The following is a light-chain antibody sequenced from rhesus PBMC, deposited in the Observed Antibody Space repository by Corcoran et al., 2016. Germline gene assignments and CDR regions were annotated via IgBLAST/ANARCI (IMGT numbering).Light chain of an antibody. CDR3: QQYNNWLT. CDR1: QGVSRY. CDR2: GAS. Sequence: EIVMTQSPATLSLSPGERATLSCRASQGVSRYVAWYQQQPKVAPRLIIYGASRRATGIPDRFSGSGCGTDLILIIRSLEPEDVGVYYCQQYNNWLTFGGGTKVELK. J-gene: IGKJ4*01. V-gene: IGKV3S9*01.